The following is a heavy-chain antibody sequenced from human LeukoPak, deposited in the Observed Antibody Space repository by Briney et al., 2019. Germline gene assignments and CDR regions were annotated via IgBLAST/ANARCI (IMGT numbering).Heavy chain of an antibody. J-gene: IGHJ3*02. CDR2: IYYSGST. D-gene: IGHD3-9*01. CDR1: GGSISSYY. Sequence: SETLSLTCTVSGGSISSYYWSWIPQPPGKGLEWFGYIYYSGSTNYNPSLKSRVTISVDTSKNQFSLKLSSVTAADTAVYYCARYYDILTGYYLSHAFDIWGQGTMVTVSS. CDR3: ARYYDILTGYYLSHAFDI. V-gene: IGHV4-59*01.